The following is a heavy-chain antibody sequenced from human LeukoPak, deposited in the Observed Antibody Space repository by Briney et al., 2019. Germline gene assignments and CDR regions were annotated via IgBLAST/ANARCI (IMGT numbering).Heavy chain of an antibody. CDR2: INANSGGT. CDR1: RYTFTGYY. D-gene: IGHD2-8*01. J-gene: IGHJ4*02. V-gene: IGHV1-2*02. Sequence: ASVKVSCKTSRYTFTGYYMHWVRQAPGQGLEWMGWINANSGGTKYAQKFQGRVTMTRDTSINTAYMELSRLRSDDTAVYYCARDLFRHYCSEGVCYEFDYWGQGTLVTVSS. CDR3: ARDLFRHYCSEGVCYEFDY.